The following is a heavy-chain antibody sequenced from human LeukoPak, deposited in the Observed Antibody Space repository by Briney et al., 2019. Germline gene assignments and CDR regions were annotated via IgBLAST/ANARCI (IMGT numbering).Heavy chain of an antibody. D-gene: IGHD3-16*01. V-gene: IGHV3-48*04. J-gene: IGHJ4*02. CDR2: ISSSSSTI. Sequence: GGSLRLSCAASGFTFSSYSMNWVRQAPGKGLEWVSYISSSSSTIYYADSVKGRFTISRDNAKNSLYLQINSLRAEDTAVYYCARDSGNYARLCLDYWGQGTLVTVSS. CDR1: GFTFSSYS. CDR3: ARDSGNYARLCLDY.